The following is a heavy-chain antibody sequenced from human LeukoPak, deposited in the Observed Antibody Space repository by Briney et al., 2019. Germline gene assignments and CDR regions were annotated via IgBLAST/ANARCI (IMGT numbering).Heavy chain of an antibody. V-gene: IGHV3-21*01. D-gene: IGHD3-3*01. Sequence: GGSLRLSCAASGFTFSSYRMNWVRQAPGKGLEWVSSISSSSSYIYYADSVKGRFTISRDNAKNSLYLQMNSLRAEDTAVYYCARGPSRLRFLEWLPRWGQGTLVTVSS. CDR3: ARGPSRLRFLEWLPR. CDR2: ISSSSSYI. CDR1: GFTFSSYR. J-gene: IGHJ4*02.